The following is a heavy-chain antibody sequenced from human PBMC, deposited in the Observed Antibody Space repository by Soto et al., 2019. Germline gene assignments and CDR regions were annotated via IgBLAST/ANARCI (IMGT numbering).Heavy chain of an antibody. V-gene: IGHV4-34*01. Sequence: SETLSLTCTVSGGSISSYYWSWIRQPPGKGLEWIGEINHSGSTNYNPSLKSRVTISVDTSKNQFSLKLSSVTAADTAVYYCARGPKGGVRGKDYYYYYGMDVWGQGTTVTVSS. CDR1: GGSISSYY. CDR2: INHSGST. D-gene: IGHD3-10*01. J-gene: IGHJ6*02. CDR3: ARGPKGGVRGKDYYYYYGMDV.